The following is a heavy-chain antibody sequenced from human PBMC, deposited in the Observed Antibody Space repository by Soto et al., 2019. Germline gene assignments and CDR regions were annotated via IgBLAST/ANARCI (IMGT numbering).Heavy chain of an antibody. D-gene: IGHD3-16*02. J-gene: IGHJ4*02. V-gene: IGHV4-39*01. CDR3: ARRPIMITLGGVIDYYFAF. CDR2: IYYSGST. Sequence: QLQLQESGPGLVKPSETLSLTCTVSGGSISSSNYYWGWIRQPPVKGLEWIGNIYYSGSTSYNPSLRSRVTISIDTSKNQFSVKLTSVSAADTAVYYCARRPIMITLGGVIDYYFAFWGQGSLVTVSS. CDR1: GGSISSSNYY.